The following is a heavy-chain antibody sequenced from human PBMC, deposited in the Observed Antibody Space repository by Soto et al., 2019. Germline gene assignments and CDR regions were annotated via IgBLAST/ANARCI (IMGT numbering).Heavy chain of an antibody. J-gene: IGHJ4*02. CDR2: IYPDDSKI. CDR1: GYGFYGFW. V-gene: IGHV5-51*01. CDR3: ARYGGRTFSEPQFDY. Sequence: GESLKISCKGSGYGFYGFWIVWVRQMAGKGLEWMGTIYPDDSKIRYSPSFQGQVTISADKSISTAYLQWNSLKASDTAMYYCARYGGRTFSEPQFDYWGQGTLVTVSS. D-gene: IGHD2-15*01.